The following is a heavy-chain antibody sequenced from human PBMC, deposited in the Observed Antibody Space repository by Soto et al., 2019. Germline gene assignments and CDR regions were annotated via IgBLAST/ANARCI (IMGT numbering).Heavy chain of an antibody. CDR1: GFTFTTYT. V-gene: IGHV3-21*03. J-gene: IGHJ3*02. D-gene: IGHD3-10*01. Sequence: GGSLRLSCAASGFTFTTYTMNWVRQAPGKGLEWVSSISAGGRSIYYSDSLKGRSTVSRDNAKNSLYLQMNSLRADDIVVHYPPRSTPGKPFDIWGQGTMVTVSS. CDR2: ISAGGRSI. CDR3: PRSTPGKPFDI.